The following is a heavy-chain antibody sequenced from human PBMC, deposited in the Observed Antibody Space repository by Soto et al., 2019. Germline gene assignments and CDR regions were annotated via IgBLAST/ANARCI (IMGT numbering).Heavy chain of an antibody. Sequence: PSDTLSLTCTVSGGSIDNFYWSWIRQPPGKGLEWIGYIYSSGSTNYNPSLKSRVTISVDTSKNQFSLKLSSVTAADTAVYFCARDYPYFAVTTSGGMDVWGQGTTVTVSS. V-gene: IGHV4-59*01. CDR1: GGSIDNFY. CDR3: ARDYPYFAVTTSGGMDV. D-gene: IGHD4-17*01. J-gene: IGHJ6*02. CDR2: IYSSGST.